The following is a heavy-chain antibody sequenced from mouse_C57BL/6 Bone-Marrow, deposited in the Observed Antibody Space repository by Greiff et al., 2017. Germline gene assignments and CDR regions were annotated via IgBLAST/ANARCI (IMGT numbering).Heavy chain of an antibody. J-gene: IGHJ1*03. CDR2: IHPYNGGT. CDR3: GTGFYSYFDD. CDR1: GYTFTDYS. Sequence: EVQLQQSGPVLVKPGASVKMSCKASGYTFTDYSINWVKQSHGKSLEWIGVIHPYNGGTSYNQKFKGKATLTVDKSSSTAYLVLSRLTSEDSAVYYCGTGFYSYFDDWGKGTTVTVSS. V-gene: IGHV1-19*01. D-gene: IGHD4-1*01.